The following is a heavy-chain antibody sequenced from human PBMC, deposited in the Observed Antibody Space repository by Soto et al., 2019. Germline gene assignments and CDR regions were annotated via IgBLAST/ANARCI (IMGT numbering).Heavy chain of an antibody. J-gene: IGHJ6*02. CDR2: ISPNSGGT. CDR1: GYTFTGYY. CDR3: ARDREYSGYEQEYYYYGMDV. D-gene: IGHD5-12*01. V-gene: IGHV1-2*02. Sequence: GASVKVSCKASGYTFTGYYMHWVRQAPGQGLEWMGWISPNSGGTNYAQKFQGRVTMTRDTSISTAYMELSRLRSDDTAVYYCARDREYSGYEQEYYYYGMDVWGQGTTVTVSS.